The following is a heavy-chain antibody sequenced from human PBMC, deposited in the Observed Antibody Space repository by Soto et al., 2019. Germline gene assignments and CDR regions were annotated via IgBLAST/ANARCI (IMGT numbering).Heavy chain of an antibody. CDR2: INAGNGNT. CDR1: GYTCTSYA. D-gene: IGHD3-10*01. V-gene: IGHV1-3*01. Sequence: DSVKVSCKASGYTCTSYAMHWVRQAPGQRLEWMGWINAGNGNTKYAQKFQGRVTITRDTSASTAYMELSSLRSEDKAVYYCARGLAARKWRITNIGDYFDPCGLGTLVTV. J-gene: IGHJ4*02. CDR3: ARGLAARKWRITNIGDYFDP.